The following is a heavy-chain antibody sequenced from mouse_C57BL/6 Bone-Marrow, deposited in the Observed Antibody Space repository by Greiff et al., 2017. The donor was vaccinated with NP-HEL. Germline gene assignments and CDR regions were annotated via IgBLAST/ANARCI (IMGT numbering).Heavy chain of an antibody. J-gene: IGHJ2*01. V-gene: IGHV1-69*01. CDR2: IDPSDSYT. D-gene: IGHD6-1*01. Sequence: QVQLQQPGAELVMPGSSFHLSCNASGYTFTSYWMHWVKQRPGQGLEWIGEIDPSDSYTNYNQKFKGKSTLTVDKSSSTAYMQLSSLTSEDSAVYYCARGGRRLDYWGQGTTRTVSS. CDR3: ARGGRRLDY. CDR1: GYTFTSYW.